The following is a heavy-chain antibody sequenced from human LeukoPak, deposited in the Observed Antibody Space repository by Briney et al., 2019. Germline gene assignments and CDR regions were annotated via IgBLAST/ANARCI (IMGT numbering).Heavy chain of an antibody. CDR1: GGAISSFY. J-gene: IGHJ4*02. CDR2: IYTSRSA. CDR3: ARDHSYSSGWFDN. Sequence: SETLSLTCTASGGAISSFYWSWIRQPAGKGLEWIGRIYTSRSANYNPSLKSRVTMSVDTSKNQLSLKLSSVTAADTAVYYCARDHSYSSGWFDNWGQGTLVSVSS. V-gene: IGHV4-4*07. D-gene: IGHD6-19*01.